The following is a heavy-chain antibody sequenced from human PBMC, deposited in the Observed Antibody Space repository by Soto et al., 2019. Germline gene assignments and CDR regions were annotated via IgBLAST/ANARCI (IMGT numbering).Heavy chain of an antibody. V-gene: IGHV1-69*08. Sequence: QVQLVQSGAEVKKPGSSVKVSCKASGGTFSSYTISWVRQAPGQGLEWMGRIIPILGIANYAQKFQGRVTITADKSTSPAYMELSSLRCEDTAVYYLARDRGLSGYYVWFDTWGQGTVVTVSS. J-gene: IGHJ5*02. D-gene: IGHD3-22*01. CDR2: IIPILGIA. CDR1: GGTFSSYT. CDR3: ARDRGLSGYYVWFDT.